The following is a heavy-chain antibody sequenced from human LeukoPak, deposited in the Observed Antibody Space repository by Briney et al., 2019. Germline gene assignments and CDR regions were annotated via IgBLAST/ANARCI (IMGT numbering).Heavy chain of an antibody. CDR3: ARGVTMIVVVIHDWYFDL. D-gene: IGHD3-22*01. J-gene: IGHJ2*01. CDR1: GGSISSGDYY. CDR2: IYYSRST. Sequence: PSQTLSLTCTVSGGSISSGDYYWSWIRQPPGKGLEWIGYIYYSRSTYYNPSLKSRVTISVDTSKNQFSLKLTSVTAADTAVYYCARGVTMIVVVIHDWYFDLWGRGTLVTVSS. V-gene: IGHV4-30-4*01.